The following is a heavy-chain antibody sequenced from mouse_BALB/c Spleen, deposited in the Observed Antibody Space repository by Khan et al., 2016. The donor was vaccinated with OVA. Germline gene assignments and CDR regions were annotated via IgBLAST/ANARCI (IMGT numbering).Heavy chain of an antibody. CDR2: IHPSDSET. J-gene: IGHJ1*01. Sequence: QVQLQQPGAELVRPGASVKLSCKASGYSFTSYWMNWMKQRPGQGLEWIGIIHPSDSETRLNQKFKDKATLTVDKSSSTAYMQLSSPTSEDSAVYYSARGTTASYWYFDVWGAGTTVTVSS. CDR1: GYSFTSYW. V-gene: IGHV1-61*01. CDR3: ARGTTASYWYFDV. D-gene: IGHD1-2*01.